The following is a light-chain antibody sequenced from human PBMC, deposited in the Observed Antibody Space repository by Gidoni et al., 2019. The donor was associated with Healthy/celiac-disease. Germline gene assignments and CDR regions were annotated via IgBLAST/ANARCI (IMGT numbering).Light chain of an antibody. CDR1: SSNIGAGYD. CDR2: GNS. CDR3: QSYDSSLSGWV. Sequence: QSVLTQPPSVSGAPGQRVTISCTGRSSNIGAGYDVHWYLQLPGTAPKLLIYGNSNRPSGVPDRFSGSKSGTSASLAITGLQAEDEADYYCQSYDSSLSGWVFGTGTKVTVL. J-gene: IGLJ1*01. V-gene: IGLV1-40*01.